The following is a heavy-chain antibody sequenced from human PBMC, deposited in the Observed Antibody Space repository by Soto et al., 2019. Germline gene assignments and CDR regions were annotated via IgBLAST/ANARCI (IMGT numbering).Heavy chain of an antibody. CDR1: GYTFTSYA. D-gene: IGHD3-10*01. CDR2: INAGNGNT. V-gene: IGHV1-3*01. CDR3: ATVSGSGSYYNVGDY. Sequence: QVQLVQSGAEVKKPGASVKVSCKASGYTFTSYAMHWVRQAPGQRLEWMGWINAGNGNTKYSQKFQGRVTITRDTSASTAYMELSSLRSEDTAVYYCATVSGSGSYYNVGDYWGQGTLVTVSS. J-gene: IGHJ4*02.